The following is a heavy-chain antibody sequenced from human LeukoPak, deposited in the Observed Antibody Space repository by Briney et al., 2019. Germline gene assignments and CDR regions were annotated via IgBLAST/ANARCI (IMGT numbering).Heavy chain of an antibody. Sequence: GGSLRLSCAASGLTFSSYDMHWVRQAPGKGLEWVSAISGSGGSTYYADSVKGRFTISRDNSKNTLYLQMNSLRAEDTAVYYCAKVGGPDSSSADYWGQGTLVTVSS. J-gene: IGHJ4*02. D-gene: IGHD6-6*01. V-gene: IGHV3-23*01. CDR2: ISGSGGST. CDR3: AKVGGPDSSSADY. CDR1: GLTFSSYD.